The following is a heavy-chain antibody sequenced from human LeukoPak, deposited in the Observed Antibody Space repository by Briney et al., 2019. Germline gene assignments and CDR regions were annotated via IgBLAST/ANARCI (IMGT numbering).Heavy chain of an antibody. CDR2: IYSGGST. D-gene: IGHD1-14*01. Sequence: GGPLRLSCAASGFTVSSNYMSWVRQAPGKGLEWVSVIYSGGSTYYADSVKGRFTISRDNSKNTLFLQMNSLRAEDTAVYYCAGAGRITYDAFDIWGQGTMVTVSS. CDR3: AGAGRITYDAFDI. CDR1: GFTVSSNY. J-gene: IGHJ3*02. V-gene: IGHV3-53*01.